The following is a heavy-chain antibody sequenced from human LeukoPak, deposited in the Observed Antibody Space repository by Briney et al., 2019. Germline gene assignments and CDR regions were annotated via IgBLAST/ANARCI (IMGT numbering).Heavy chain of an antibody. Sequence: SETLSLTCAVSGGSISSSNWWSWVRQPPGKGLEWIGEIYHSGSTNYNPSLKSRVTISVDKSKNQFSLKLISVTAADTAVYYCARAASPGGIKRWYFDYWGQGTLVTVSS. J-gene: IGHJ4*02. V-gene: IGHV4-4*02. CDR1: GGSISSSNW. CDR3: ARAASPGGIKRWYFDY. CDR2: IYHSGST. D-gene: IGHD5-24*01.